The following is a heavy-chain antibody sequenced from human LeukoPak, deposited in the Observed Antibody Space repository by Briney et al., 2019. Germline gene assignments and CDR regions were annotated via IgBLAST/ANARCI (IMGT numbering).Heavy chain of an antibody. J-gene: IGHJ4*02. D-gene: IGHD3-22*01. CDR3: ARDPDSSGYFDY. CDR1: GFTFSSYS. Sequence: GGSLRLSCAASGFTFSSYSMNWVRQAPGKGLEWVSSISSSSSCIYYADSVKGRFTISRDNAKNSLYLQMNSLRAEDTAVYYCARDPDSSGYFDYWGQGALVTVSS. V-gene: IGHV3-21*01. CDR2: ISSSSSCI.